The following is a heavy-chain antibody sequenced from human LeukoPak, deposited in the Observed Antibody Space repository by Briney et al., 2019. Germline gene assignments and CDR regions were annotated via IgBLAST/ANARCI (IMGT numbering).Heavy chain of an antibody. J-gene: IGHJ6*02. D-gene: IGHD3-16*01. CDR1: GLTFSSYW. Sequence: GGSQRLSCAASGLTFSSYWMNWARQAPGKGLEWVASINHNGNVNYYVVSVKGRFTISRDNAKNSLYLQMSNVRAEDTAVYFCARGGGLDVWGQGATVTVSS. CDR2: INHNGNVN. CDR3: ARGGGLDV. V-gene: IGHV3-7*03.